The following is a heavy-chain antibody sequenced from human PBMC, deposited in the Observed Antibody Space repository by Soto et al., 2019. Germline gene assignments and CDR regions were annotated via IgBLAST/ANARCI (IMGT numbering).Heavy chain of an antibody. CDR1: GFTFSSYA. D-gene: IGHD3-22*01. V-gene: IGHV3-23*01. CDR3: ANYNYYDASGPS. CDR2: ISGSGGNT. Sequence: GGSLRLSCAASGFTFSSYAMSWVRQAPGKGLEWVSAISGSGGNTYYADSVKGRFTISRDNSKNTLYLQMNSLRAEDTAVYYCANYNYYDASGPSWGQGPLVTVSS. J-gene: IGHJ5*02.